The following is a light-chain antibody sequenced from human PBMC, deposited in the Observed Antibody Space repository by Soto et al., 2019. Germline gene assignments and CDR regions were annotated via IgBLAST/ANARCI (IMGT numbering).Light chain of an antibody. CDR3: QQYSSYWT. V-gene: IGKV1-5*01. CDR2: KSS. CDR1: QDLDKW. J-gene: IGKJ1*01. Sequence: ILMSQSPSSLSASVGDRVTITCRASQDLDKWLAWYQQKPGRAPNLLIYKSSTLRQGVPSRFSGXXXXXXYILTITDLQPDDFATYYCQQYSSYWTFGQGTVVEMK.